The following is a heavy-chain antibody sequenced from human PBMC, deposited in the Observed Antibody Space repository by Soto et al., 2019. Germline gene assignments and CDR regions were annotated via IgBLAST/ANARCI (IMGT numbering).Heavy chain of an antibody. CDR2: TRNKANSYTT. J-gene: IGHJ2*01. CDR3: ARGAVRWGLGLDL. Sequence: EVQLVESGGGLVQPGGSLRLSCATSGFTFSDHYMDWVRQAPGKGLEWVGRTRNKANSYTTEYAASVKDRFTISRDDSKNSLYLQMNSLKTEDTAVYYCARGAVRWGLGLDLWGRGTLVTVSS. V-gene: IGHV3-72*01. CDR1: GFTFSDHY. D-gene: IGHD2-21*02.